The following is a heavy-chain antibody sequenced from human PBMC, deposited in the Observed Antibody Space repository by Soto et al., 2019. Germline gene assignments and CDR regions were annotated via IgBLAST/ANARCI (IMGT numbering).Heavy chain of an antibody. Sequence: EVQVLESGGGLVQPGGSLRLSCAASGFTFSSYAMSWVRQAPGKGLEWVSAISGRTGSTSYADSVKGRFTISRDNSRNTLYLQMNSLRAEDTAVYYCGVQYDFWGQGTLVTVSS. D-gene: IGHD1-1*01. J-gene: IGHJ4*02. CDR3: GVQYDF. CDR2: ISGRTGST. CDR1: GFTFSSYA. V-gene: IGHV3-23*01.